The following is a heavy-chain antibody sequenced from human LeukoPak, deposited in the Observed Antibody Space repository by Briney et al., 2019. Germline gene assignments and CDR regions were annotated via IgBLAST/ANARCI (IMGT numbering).Heavy chain of an antibody. CDR1: GGSISGYY. V-gene: IGHV4-59*08. CDR3: ARLGFRTGDNSLADY. CDR2: IFYSGST. J-gene: IGHJ4*02. D-gene: IGHD2-8*02. Sequence: SETLSLTCTVSGGSISGYYWSWIRQPPWKGLECIGYIFYSGSTNYNPSFKSRVSISLDTSKSQFSLKLTSVTAADTAMYYCARLGFRTGDNSLADYWGRGTQVTVSS.